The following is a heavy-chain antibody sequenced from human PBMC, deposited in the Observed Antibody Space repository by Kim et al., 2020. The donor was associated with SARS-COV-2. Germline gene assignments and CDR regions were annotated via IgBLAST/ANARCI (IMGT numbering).Heavy chain of an antibody. Sequence: GGSLRLSCTTSGLTFGDYAMSWFRQAPGKGLEWVAFIRSKRYGATTEYAASVKGRFTISRDDSKIIAYLQMNGLKTEDTAVYYCTSGPYYYDSAAYYHDYWGKGTLVTVSS. CDR2: IRSKRYGATT. D-gene: IGHD3-22*01. J-gene: IGHJ4*02. CDR3: TSGPYYYDSAAYYHDY. V-gene: IGHV3-49*03. CDR1: GLTFGDYA.